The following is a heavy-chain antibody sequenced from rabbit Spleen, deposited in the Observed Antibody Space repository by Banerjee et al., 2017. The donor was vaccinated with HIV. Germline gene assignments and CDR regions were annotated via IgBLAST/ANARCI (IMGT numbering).Heavy chain of an antibody. V-gene: IGHV1S40*01. CDR2: IYAGSSGST. D-gene: IGHD1-1*01. J-gene: IGHJ4*01. CDR1: GLSFSSGYY. Sequence: QSLEESGGDLVKPGASLTLTCTASGLSFSSGYYVCWGRQAPGKGLEWIACIYAGSSGSTYYASWAKGRFTISKTSSTTVTLQMTSLTAADTATYFCARREWGSISGYYIDLWGPGTLVTVS. CDR3: ARREWGSISGYYIDL.